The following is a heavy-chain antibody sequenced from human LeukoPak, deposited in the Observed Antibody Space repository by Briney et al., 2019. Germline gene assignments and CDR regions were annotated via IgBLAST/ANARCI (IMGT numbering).Heavy chain of an antibody. V-gene: IGHV4-31*03. CDR1: GGSISSGGYY. CDR3: ARLKNRGYFDY. J-gene: IGHJ4*02. Sequence: SETLSLTCTVSGGSISSGGYYWSWIRQHPGKGLEWVGYIYYSGSTYYNPSLKSRVTISVDTSKNQFSLKLSSVTAADTAVYYCARLKNRGYFDYWGQGTLVTVSS. D-gene: IGHD7-27*01. CDR2: IYYSGST.